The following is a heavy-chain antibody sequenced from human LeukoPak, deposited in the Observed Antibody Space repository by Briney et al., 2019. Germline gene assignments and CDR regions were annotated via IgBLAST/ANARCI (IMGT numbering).Heavy chain of an antibody. D-gene: IGHD1-26*01. CDR3: ARRVGPNYYYYYMDV. J-gene: IGHJ6*03. Sequence: SETLSLTCTVSGGSISSSSYYWGWIRQPPGKGPEWIGSIYYSGSTYYNPSLKSRVTISVDTSKNQFSLKLSSVTAADTAVYYCARRVGPNYYYYYMDVWGKGTTVTVSS. CDR2: IYYSGST. CDR1: GGSISSSSYY. V-gene: IGHV4-39*01.